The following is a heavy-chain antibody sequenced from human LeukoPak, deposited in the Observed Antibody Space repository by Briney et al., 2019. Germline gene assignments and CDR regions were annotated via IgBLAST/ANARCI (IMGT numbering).Heavy chain of an antibody. J-gene: IGHJ4*02. CDR2: LSHDGSNT. CDR3: VSFYETY. D-gene: IGHD2/OR15-2a*01. Sequence: GGSLRLSCAASGFTFSSYGMHWVRQAPGQGLEWVAVLSHDGSNTYYADSVKGRFTISRDNSKNTLYLQMNSLRAEDTAVYYCVSFYETYWGRGTLVTVSS. V-gene: IGHV3-30*03. CDR1: GFTFSSYG.